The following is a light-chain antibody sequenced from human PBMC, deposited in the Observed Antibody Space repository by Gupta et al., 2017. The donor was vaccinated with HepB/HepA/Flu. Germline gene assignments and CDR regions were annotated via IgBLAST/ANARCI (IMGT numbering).Light chain of an antibody. CDR2: STS. CDR1: QSITNY. V-gene: IGKV1-39*01. J-gene: IGKJ5*01. Sequence: IQMTQSPSSLSASVGDKVTITCRASQSITNYLNWYQHKPGKAPKLLIYSTSTLQNEVPSRFSGSGSGTEFTLTISSLQPEDFATYYCQQGLETPLTFGQGTRLEIK. CDR3: QQGLETPLT.